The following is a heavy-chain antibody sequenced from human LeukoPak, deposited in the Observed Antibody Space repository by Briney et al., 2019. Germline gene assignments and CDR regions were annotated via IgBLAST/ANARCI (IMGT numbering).Heavy chain of an antibody. D-gene: IGHD2-2*01. J-gene: IGHJ4*02. Sequence: GGSLRLSCAASGFTFSSYAMSWVRQAPGKGLEWVSAISGSGGSTYYADSVKGRFTISRDNSKNTLYLQMNSLRAEDTAVYYCAKDLGYCSSASCFLDYWGQGTLVTVSS. CDR3: AKDLGYCSSASCFLDY. CDR1: GFTFSSYA. CDR2: ISGSGGST. V-gene: IGHV3-23*01.